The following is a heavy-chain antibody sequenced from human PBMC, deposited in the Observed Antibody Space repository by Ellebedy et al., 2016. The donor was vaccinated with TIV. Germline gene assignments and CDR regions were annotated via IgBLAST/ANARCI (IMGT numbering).Heavy chain of an antibody. CDR1: GFTFDDYT. V-gene: IGHV3-43*01. Sequence: GESLKISCAASGFTFDDYTMHWVRQAPGKGLEWVSLISWDGGSTYYADSVKGRFTISRDNSKKSLYLQMNSLRTEDTALYYCAKDVGRYSYRYFDYWGQGTLVTVSS. CDR2: ISWDGGST. CDR3: AKDVGRYSYRYFDY. J-gene: IGHJ4*02. D-gene: IGHD5-18*01.